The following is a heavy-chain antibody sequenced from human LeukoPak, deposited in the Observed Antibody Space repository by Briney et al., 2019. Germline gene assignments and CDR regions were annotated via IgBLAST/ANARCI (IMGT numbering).Heavy chain of an antibody. V-gene: IGHV3-74*01. J-gene: IGHJ4*02. CDR3: ARVVLNYYDSSDFDY. Sequence: GGSLRLSCAASGFTFSIYWMRWVRQAPGKGLVWVSRINSDGSSTSYADSVKGRFTISRDNAKNTLYLQMNSLRAEDTAVYYCARVVLNYYDSSDFDYWGQGTLVTVSS. CDR2: INSDGSST. D-gene: IGHD3-22*01. CDR1: GFTFSIYW.